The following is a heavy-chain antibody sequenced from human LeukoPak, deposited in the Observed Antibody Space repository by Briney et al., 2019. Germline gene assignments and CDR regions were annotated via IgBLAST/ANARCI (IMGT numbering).Heavy chain of an antibody. CDR2: LSSSNSTI. J-gene: IGHJ6*03. CDR3: ARVTYDFWSSPTYYMDV. V-gene: IGHV3-48*01. CDR1: GFTFSTYS. Sequence: GGPLRLSCAASGFTFSTYSMNWVRQAPGKGLEWVSYLSSSNSTIYYADSVKGRFTISRDNAKNSLYLQMNSLRAEDTAVYYCARVTYDFWSSPTYYMDVWGKGTTVTVSS. D-gene: IGHD3-3*01.